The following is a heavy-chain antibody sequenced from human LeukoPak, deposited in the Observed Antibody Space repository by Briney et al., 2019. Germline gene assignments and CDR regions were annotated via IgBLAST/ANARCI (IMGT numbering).Heavy chain of an antibody. D-gene: IGHD2-2*01. CDR1: GFTFSSYA. Sequence: PGGSLRLSCAASGFTFSSYAISWVRQAPGQGLEWMGGIIPIFGTANYAQKFQGRVTMTEDTSTDTAYMELSSLRSEDTAVYYCATDWREPVPTYWGQGTLVTVSS. V-gene: IGHV1-69*06. CDR2: IIPIFGTA. CDR3: ATDWREPVPTY. J-gene: IGHJ4*02.